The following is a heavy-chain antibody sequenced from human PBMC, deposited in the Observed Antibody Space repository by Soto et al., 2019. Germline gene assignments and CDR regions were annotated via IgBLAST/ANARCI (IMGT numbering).Heavy chain of an antibody. CDR2: IIPIFGTT. Sequence: QVQLVQSGAEVKKPGSSVKVSCKASGGTFGTYGISWVRQAPGQGLEWMGGIIPIFGTTNYAQKFQGRVTITTDEATTTAYMELRSLRSEDTAVYYCAREDPTLFFDYWGQGTLFTVSS. D-gene: IGHD1-1*01. V-gene: IGHV1-69*01. CDR1: GGTFGTYG. CDR3: AREDPTLFFDY. J-gene: IGHJ4*02.